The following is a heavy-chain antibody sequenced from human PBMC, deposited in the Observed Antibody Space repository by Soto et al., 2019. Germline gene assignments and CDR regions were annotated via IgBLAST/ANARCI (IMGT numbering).Heavy chain of an antibody. CDR3: ARSPAYGDYANLDT. D-gene: IGHD4-17*01. Sequence: TLSLTCTVSGDSVSKYYWNWIRQPAGKGLEWIGRIHSTRSPNYNPSLKSRVTMSVDTSKNQFSLKLNLTSVTAADTAVYYCARSPAYGDYANLDTWGQGTLVTVSS. J-gene: IGHJ5*02. CDR1: GDSVSKYY. CDR2: IHSTRSP. V-gene: IGHV4-4*07.